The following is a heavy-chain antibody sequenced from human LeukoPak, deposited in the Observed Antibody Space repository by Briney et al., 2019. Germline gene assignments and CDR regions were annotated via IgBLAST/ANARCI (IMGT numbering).Heavy chain of an antibody. D-gene: IGHD3-3*01. CDR3: ARDHASIFGVPYYYYGMDV. J-gene: IGHJ6*02. CDR2: IIPISKTA. V-gene: IGHV1-69*13. CDR1: GGTFSTYA. Sequence: ASVKVSCKASGGTFSTYAITWVRQAPGQGLEWMGGIIPISKTADYAQKFQGRVTITADESTSTAYMELSSLRSEDTAVYYCARDHASIFGVPYYYYGMDVWGQGTTVTVSS.